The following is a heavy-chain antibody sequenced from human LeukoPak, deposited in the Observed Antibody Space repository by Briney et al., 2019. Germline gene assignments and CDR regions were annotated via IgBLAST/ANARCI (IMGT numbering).Heavy chain of an antibody. CDR2: MNPNSGNT. V-gene: IGHV1-8*01. D-gene: IGHD5-12*01. J-gene: IGHJ4*02. Sequence: GASVKVSCKASGYTFTSYDINWVRQATGQGLEWMGWMNPNSGNTGYAQKFQGRVTMTRNTSISTAYMELSSLRSEDTAVYYCARDGALRLYSGYGYFDYWGQGTLVTVSS. CDR3: ARDGALRLYSGYGYFDY. CDR1: GYTFTSYD.